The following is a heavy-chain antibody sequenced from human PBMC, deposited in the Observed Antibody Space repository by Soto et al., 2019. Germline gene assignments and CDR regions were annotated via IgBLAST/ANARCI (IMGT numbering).Heavy chain of an antibody. Sequence: HPGGSLRLSCAASGFTFSSSSMHWVRQAPGKGLEWVAFISYDESNKYYPDSVKGRFTISRDGSKNTLYLQMNSLRAEDTAVYYCARDIYMAFGYWGQGT. CDR3: ARDIYMAFGY. V-gene: IGHV3-30-3*01. CDR1: GFTFSSSS. D-gene: IGHD3-10*01. J-gene: IGHJ4*02. CDR2: ISYDESNK.